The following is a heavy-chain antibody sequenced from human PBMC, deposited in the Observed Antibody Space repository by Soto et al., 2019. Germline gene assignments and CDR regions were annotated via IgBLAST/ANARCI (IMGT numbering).Heavy chain of an antibody. CDR1: GYTFTSYG. Sequence: QVQLVQSGAEVKKPGASVKVSCKASGYTFTSYGISWVRQAPGQGLEYMGWISAYNGNTNYAQKLQSKXXMXTXXPTSTAYMELRSLRADDTAVYYCARGVVAAPRFDPWGQGTLVTVSS. CDR2: ISAYNGNT. J-gene: IGHJ5*02. V-gene: IGHV1-18*01. D-gene: IGHD2-15*01. CDR3: ARGVVAAPRFDP.